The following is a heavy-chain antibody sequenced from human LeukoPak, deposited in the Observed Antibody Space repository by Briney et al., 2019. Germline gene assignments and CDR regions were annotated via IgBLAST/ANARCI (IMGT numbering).Heavy chain of an antibody. Sequence: SETLSLTCPVSGGSISSGGYYWSWIRQHPGKGLEWIGYIYYSGRTYYNPSLKSRVTISVDTSKNQFSLKLSSVTAADTAVYYCARYVSSGRGVDYWGQGTLVTVSS. V-gene: IGHV4-31*03. D-gene: IGHD3-22*01. CDR3: ARYVSSGRGVDY. CDR2: IYYSGRT. J-gene: IGHJ4*02. CDR1: GGSISSGGYY.